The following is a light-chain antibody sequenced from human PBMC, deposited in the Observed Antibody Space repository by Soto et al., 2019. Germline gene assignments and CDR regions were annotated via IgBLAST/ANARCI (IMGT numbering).Light chain of an antibody. Sequence: EIVLTQSPATLSLSPGEGATLSCRASQSISKYLVWYQQKPGQAPRVLIYDTSNRATGIPARFSGTGSGTDFTLTISSLEPEDFAVYYCQQRSDWPVTFGPGTKVDSK. V-gene: IGKV3-11*01. CDR2: DTS. J-gene: IGKJ3*01. CDR3: QQRSDWPVT. CDR1: QSISKY.